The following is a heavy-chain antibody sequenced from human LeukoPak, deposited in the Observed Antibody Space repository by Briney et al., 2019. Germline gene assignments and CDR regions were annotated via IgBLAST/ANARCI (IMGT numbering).Heavy chain of an antibody. CDR2: INPNSGGT. CDR1: GYTFTGYY. V-gene: IGHV1-2*06. J-gene: IGHJ4*02. CDR3: ARAPVYADYVDY. D-gene: IGHD5/OR15-5a*01. Sequence: ASVKVSCKASGYTFTGYYMHWVRQAPGQGLEWMGRINPNSGGTNYAQKFQGRVTMTRDTSISTAYIELSRLRSDDTAVYSCARAPVYADYVDYWGQGTLVTVSS.